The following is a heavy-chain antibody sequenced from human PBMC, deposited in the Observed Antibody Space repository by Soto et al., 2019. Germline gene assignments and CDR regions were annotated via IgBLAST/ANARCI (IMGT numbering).Heavy chain of an antibody. D-gene: IGHD2-2*01. CDR1: GFSLSTSGVG. J-gene: IGHJ6*02. CDR2: TYWDDDK. CDR3: APSEGLPPATRDYYAMDV. V-gene: IGHV2-5*02. Sequence: QITLKESGPTLVKPTQTLTLTCTFSGFSLSTSGVGVGWIRQPPGKALEWLALTYWDDDKRYSPSLKSRLTITKHTSKNQVVLKMNNLDPVHTATYYCAPSEGLPPATRDYYAMDVWGQGTTVTVSS.